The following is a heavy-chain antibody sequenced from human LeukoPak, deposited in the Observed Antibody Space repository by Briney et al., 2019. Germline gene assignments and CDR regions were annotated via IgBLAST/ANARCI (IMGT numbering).Heavy chain of an antibody. V-gene: IGHV4-39*01. Sequence: SETLSLTCTVSGGSISSSSYYWGLIRQPPGKGLEWIGSIYYSGSTYYNPSLKSRVTISVDTSKNQFSLKLSSVTAADTAVYYCARQRYGYYTYYYYYMDVWGKGTTVTVSS. CDR1: GGSISSSSYY. J-gene: IGHJ6*03. CDR2: IYYSGST. CDR3: ARQRYGYYTYYYYYMDV. D-gene: IGHD3-22*01.